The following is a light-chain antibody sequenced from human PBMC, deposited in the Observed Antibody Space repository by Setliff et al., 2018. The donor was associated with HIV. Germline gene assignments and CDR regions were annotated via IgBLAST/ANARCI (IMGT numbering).Light chain of an antibody. CDR2: EVS. V-gene: IGLV2-8*01. Sequence: SVLTQPPSASGSPGQSVTISCTGTSSDVGGYNSVSWYQQHPGKAPKVMIYEVSKRPSGVPDRFSGAKSGNTASLTVSGLQAEDEADYYCSSYTSSLTYVFGTGTKVTVL. CDR1: SSDVGGYNS. CDR3: SSYTSSLTYV. J-gene: IGLJ1*01.